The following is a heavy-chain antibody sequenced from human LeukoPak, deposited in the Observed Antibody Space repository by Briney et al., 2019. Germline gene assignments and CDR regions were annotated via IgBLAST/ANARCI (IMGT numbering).Heavy chain of an antibody. CDR1: GYTFTSYG. V-gene: IGHV1-18*01. J-gene: IGHJ3*02. Sequence: ASVKVSCKASGYTFTSYGISWVRQAPGQGLEGMGWISAYNGNTNYAQKLQGRVTMTTDTSTSTAYMELRGLRSDDPAVYYCARSTGCGGDCYSGHDAFDIWGQGTMVTVSS. CDR2: ISAYNGNT. CDR3: ARSTGCGGDCYSGHDAFDI. D-gene: IGHD2-21*02.